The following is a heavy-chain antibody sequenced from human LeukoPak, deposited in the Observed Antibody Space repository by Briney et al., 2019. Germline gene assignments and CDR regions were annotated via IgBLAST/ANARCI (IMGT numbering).Heavy chain of an antibody. CDR2: FYTSGST. D-gene: IGHD3-22*01. J-gene: IGHJ1*01. V-gene: IGHV4-61*02. CDR1: GGSISYGNYY. Sequence: SETLSLTCTVSGGSISYGNYYWSWIRQPAGKGLEWIGRFYTSGSTTYNPSLKSRVTISVDTSKNQRSLKLSSVTAADTAIYYCAEDSSGYYSSFQHWGQGTLVTVSS. CDR3: AEDSSGYYSSFQH.